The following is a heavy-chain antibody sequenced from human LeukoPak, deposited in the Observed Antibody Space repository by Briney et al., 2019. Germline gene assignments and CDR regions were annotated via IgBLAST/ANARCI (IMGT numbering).Heavy chain of an antibody. CDR2: IYHSGST. D-gene: IGHD6-19*01. CDR1: GYSFSSGYY. V-gene: IGHV4-38-2*01. Sequence: SETLSLTCAVSGYSFSSGYYWGWIRQPPGKGLEWIGSIYHSGSTYYNPSLKSRVTISVDTSKNQFSLKLSSVTAADTAVYYCARQFEQWLVPGEFDYWGQGTLVTVSS. CDR3: ARQFEQWLVPGEFDY. J-gene: IGHJ4*02.